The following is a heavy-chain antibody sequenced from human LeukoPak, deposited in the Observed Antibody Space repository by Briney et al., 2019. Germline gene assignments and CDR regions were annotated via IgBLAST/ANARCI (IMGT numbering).Heavy chain of an antibody. Sequence: SETLSLTCTVSGGSISSYYWSWIRQPPGKGLEWIRYIYYSGSTNYNPSLKSRVTISVDTSKNQFSLKLSSVTAADTAVYYCARGNTMVRGVPYFDYWGQGTLVTVSS. V-gene: IGHV4-59*01. J-gene: IGHJ4*02. CDR2: IYYSGST. CDR3: ARGNTMVRGVPYFDY. CDR1: GGSISSYY. D-gene: IGHD3-10*01.